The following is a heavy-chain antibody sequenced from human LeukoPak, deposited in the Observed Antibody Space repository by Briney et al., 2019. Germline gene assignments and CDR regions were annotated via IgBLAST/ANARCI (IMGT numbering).Heavy chain of an antibody. D-gene: IGHD6-19*01. CDR1: GFTFTSDA. CDR3: AKCSTSTYTTGWCNWIDP. Sequence: GGSLRLSCVASGFTFTSDAMNWVRQAPGKGLEWVSSTVSRGTTQYADSVKGRFTVSRDTSKNTLYLQMNSLRADDTAVYYCAKCSTSTYTTGWCNWIDPWGQGTLVTVSS. CDR2: TVSRGTT. J-gene: IGHJ5*02. V-gene: IGHV3-23*01.